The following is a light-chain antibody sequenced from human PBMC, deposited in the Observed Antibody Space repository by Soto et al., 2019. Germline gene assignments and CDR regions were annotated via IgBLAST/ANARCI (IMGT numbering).Light chain of an antibody. J-gene: IGKJ1*01. V-gene: IGKV1-39*01. CDR3: HPIYYSPLT. CDR2: DAS. Sequence: IQLTQTPTSLTESVGDRVTITCRASQSISTYLNWYQQKPGKAPYLLIYDASSLQSGVPSRFSGSGSGIDFALTISSLQPEDYATYYCHPIYYSPLTFGQGTKVDIK. CDR1: QSISTY.